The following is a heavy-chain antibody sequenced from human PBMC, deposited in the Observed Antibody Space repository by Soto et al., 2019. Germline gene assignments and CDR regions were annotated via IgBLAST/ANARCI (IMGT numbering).Heavy chain of an antibody. J-gene: IGHJ6*03. Sequence: QVQLVESGGGVVQPGGSLRLSCAASAFTFSRRGMHWVRQAPGKGLQCVGVIWSDGSNQRYAESVKSRFTISRDNSKNTRYLQMNSLRAEDTAVYYCARERTFGENNHNYMDVWGTGITVTVSS. CDR1: AFTFSRRG. D-gene: IGHD3-10*01. CDR3: ARERTFGENNHNYMDV. V-gene: IGHV3-33*01. CDR2: IWSDGSNQ.